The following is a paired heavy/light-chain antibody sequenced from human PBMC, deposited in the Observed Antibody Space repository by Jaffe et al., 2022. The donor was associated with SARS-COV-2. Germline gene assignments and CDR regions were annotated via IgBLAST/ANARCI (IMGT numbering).Light chain of an antibody. Sequence: EIVLTQSPVTLSLSPGERATLFCRASQSVTTYLAWYQQKPGQAPRLLIYAASNRATGIPARFSGSGSGTDFTLTISSLEPEDFAVYYCQQRYTWPGAFGPGTKVDVK. CDR1: QSVTTY. J-gene: IGKJ3*01. CDR3: QQRYTWPGA. CDR2: AAS. V-gene: IGKV3-11*01.
Heavy chain of an antibody. CDR1: GYSFSDYW. V-gene: IGHV5-51*01. CDR3: ARLDGRECRTSSCDY. D-gene: IGHD2-15*01. CDR2: IYPGDSDT. J-gene: IGHJ4*02. Sequence: EVKLAQSGTEVKRPGESLRISCKGSGYSFSDYWIAWVRQMPGKGLEWMGGIYPGDSDTRYSPPFQGQVTISADKSISTAYLQWSSLRASDTALYYCARLDGRECRTSSCDYWGQGTLVTVSS.